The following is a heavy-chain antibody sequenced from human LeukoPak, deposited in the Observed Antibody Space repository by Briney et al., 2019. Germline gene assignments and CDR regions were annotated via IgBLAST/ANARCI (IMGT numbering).Heavy chain of an antibody. V-gene: IGHV7-4-1*02. CDR2: INTNTGNP. Sequence: ASVKVSYKASGYTFTSYGISWVRQAPGQGLEWMGWINTNTGNPTYAQGFTGRFVFSLDTSVSTAYLQISSLKAEDTAVYYCARALRLGYCSGGSCYSGYWGQGTLVTVSS. CDR3: ARALRLGYCSGGSCYSGY. J-gene: IGHJ4*02. D-gene: IGHD2-15*01. CDR1: GYTFTSYG.